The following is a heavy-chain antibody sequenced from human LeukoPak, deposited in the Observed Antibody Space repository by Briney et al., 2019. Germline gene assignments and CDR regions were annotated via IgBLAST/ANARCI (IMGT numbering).Heavy chain of an antibody. J-gene: IGHJ6*02. CDR1: GFTFSSYW. CDR2: INSDGSST. D-gene: IGHD3-22*01. CDR3: ARAWRVDYDSRDYYYYGMDV. V-gene: IGHV3-74*01. Sequence: GGSLRLSCAASGFTFSSYWMHWVRQAPGKGLVWVSRINSDGSSTSYADSVKGRFTISRDNAKNTLYLQMNSLRAEDTAVYYCARAWRVDYDSRDYYYYGMDVWGQGTTVTVSS.